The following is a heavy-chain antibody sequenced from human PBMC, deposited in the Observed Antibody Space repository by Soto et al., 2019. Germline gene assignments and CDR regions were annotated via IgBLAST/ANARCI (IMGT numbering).Heavy chain of an antibody. CDR3: ARDRPYDATGLDY. V-gene: IGHV3-11*01. CDR1: GFIFSDYY. D-gene: IGHD2-15*01. CDR2: ISVSGATI. J-gene: IGHJ4*02. Sequence: GGSLRLSCAASGFIFSDYYMTWVRQAPGKGLEWVAYISVSGATIYYADSVEGRFTVSRDNAKNSVFLQMTSLRADDTAVYYCARDRPYDATGLDYWGQGTVVTVS.